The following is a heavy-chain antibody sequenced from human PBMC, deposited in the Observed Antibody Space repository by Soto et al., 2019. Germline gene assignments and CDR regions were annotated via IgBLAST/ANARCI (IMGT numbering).Heavy chain of an antibody. J-gene: IGHJ4*02. CDR3: ARAYYYDGKCKEAFDY. CDR2: ISYDGSIT. Sequence: QVQLVESGGGVVQPGRSLRLSCAASGFTFNTYTMHWARQAPGKVLEWVAVISYDGSITYYGDSVKGRFTISRDNSKKTLFLQMSSLGAEDTAVYYCARAYYYDGKCKEAFDYWGQGTLVTVSS. D-gene: IGHD3-10*01. V-gene: IGHV3-30-3*01. CDR1: GFTFNTYT.